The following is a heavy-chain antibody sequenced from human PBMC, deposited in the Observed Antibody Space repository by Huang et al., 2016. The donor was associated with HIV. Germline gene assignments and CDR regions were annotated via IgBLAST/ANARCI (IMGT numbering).Heavy chain of an antibody. Sequence: QVQLVQSEAEVKKPGSSVKVSCKASGGTFSTFGLSWVRQAAGRGLEWMEGSIPIFKTTYSEKKCQGRVTLTADESTNTASMELNSLTFEDTAVYYCARPSDAAMIRDYYYPMDVWGQGTTVTVS. V-gene: IGHV1-69*01. CDR1: GGTFSTFG. CDR2: SIPIFKTT. CDR3: ARPSDAAMIRDYYYPMDV. D-gene: IGHD5-18*01. J-gene: IGHJ6*02.